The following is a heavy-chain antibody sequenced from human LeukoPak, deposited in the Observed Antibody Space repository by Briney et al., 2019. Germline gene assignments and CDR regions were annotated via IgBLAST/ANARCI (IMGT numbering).Heavy chain of an antibody. CDR2: IYYSGST. J-gene: IGHJ4*02. V-gene: IGHV4-39*07. CDR1: GGSISSRSYY. CDR3: ASLQWLVLGYFDY. Sequence: PSETLSLTCTVSGGSISSRSYYWGWIRQPPGKGLEWIGSIYYSGSTYHNPSRKSRVTISVDTSKNQFSLKLTSVTAADTAVYYCASLQWLVLGYFDYWGQGTLVTVSS. D-gene: IGHD6-19*01.